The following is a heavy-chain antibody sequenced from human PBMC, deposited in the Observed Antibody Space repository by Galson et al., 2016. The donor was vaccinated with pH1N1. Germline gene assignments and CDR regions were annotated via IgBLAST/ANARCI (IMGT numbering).Heavy chain of an antibody. V-gene: IGHV3-53*01. D-gene: IGHD2-2*01. Sequence: SLRLSCAASVFTVSSNYMSWVRQAPGKGLEWVSVIYSGGSSYYADSVKGRFTISRDNSKNTLFLQMNSLRAEDTAVYYCSGTSSKDYWGQGTLVTVSS. CDR1: VFTVSSNY. CDR3: SGTSSKDY. J-gene: IGHJ4*02. CDR2: IYSGGSS.